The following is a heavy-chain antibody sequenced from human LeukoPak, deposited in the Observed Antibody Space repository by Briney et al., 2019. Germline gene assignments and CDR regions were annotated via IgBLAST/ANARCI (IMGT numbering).Heavy chain of an antibody. V-gene: IGHV4-59*01. CDR3: ARAGRWEGRPHAFDI. Sequence: SETLSLTCTVSGGSISSYSWSWIRQPPGKGLEWIGYIYYSGSTNYNPSLKSRVTISVDTSKNQFSLKLSSVTAADTAVYYCARAGRWEGRPHAFDIWGQGTMVTVSS. J-gene: IGHJ3*02. CDR1: GGSISSYS. D-gene: IGHD1-26*01. CDR2: IYYSGST.